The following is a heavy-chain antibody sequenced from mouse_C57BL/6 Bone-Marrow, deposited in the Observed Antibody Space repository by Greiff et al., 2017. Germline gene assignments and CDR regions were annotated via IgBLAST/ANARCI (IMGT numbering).Heavy chain of an antibody. CDR1: GYTFTSYW. J-gene: IGHJ1*03. V-gene: IGHV1-55*01. CDR3: ARPYYSNYWYFDV. D-gene: IGHD2-5*01. Sequence: QVQLQQPGAELVKPGASVKMSCKASGYTFTSYWITWVKQRPGQGLEWIGAIYPGSGSTNYNEKFKSKATLTVDTSSSTAYMQLSSLTSEDSAFYYCARPYYSNYWYFDVWGTGTTVTVSS. CDR2: IYPGSGST.